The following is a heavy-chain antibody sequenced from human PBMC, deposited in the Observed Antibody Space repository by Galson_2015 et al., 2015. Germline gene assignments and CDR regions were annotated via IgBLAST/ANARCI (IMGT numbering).Heavy chain of an antibody. V-gene: IGHV4-39*01. CDR2: IYYSGST. CDR1: GGSISSSSYY. Sequence: SETLSLTCTVSGGSISSSSYYWGWIRQPPGKGLEWIGSIYYSGSTYYNPSLKSRVTISVDTSKNQFSLKLSSVTAADTAVYYCARSSYERSQYVWGSYRAYYFDYWGQGTLVTVSS. CDR3: ARSSYERSQYVWGSYRAYYFDY. D-gene: IGHD3-16*02. J-gene: IGHJ4*02.